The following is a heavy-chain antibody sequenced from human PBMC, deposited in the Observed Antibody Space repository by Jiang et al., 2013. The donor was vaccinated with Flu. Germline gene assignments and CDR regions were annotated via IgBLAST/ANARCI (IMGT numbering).Heavy chain of an antibody. CDR3: ARTSPLPGVVGATHFDY. J-gene: IGHJ4*02. V-gene: IGHV4-59*01. Sequence: SLKSRVTISVDTSKNQFSLKLSSVTAADTAVYYCARTSPLPGVVGATHFDYWGQGTLVTVSS. D-gene: IGHD1-26*01.